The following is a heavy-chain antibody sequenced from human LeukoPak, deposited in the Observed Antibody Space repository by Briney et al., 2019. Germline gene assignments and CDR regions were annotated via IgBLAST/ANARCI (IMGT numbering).Heavy chain of an antibody. J-gene: IGHJ4*02. V-gene: IGHV1-2*02. Sequence: ASVKVSCKASGYTFTDYCMHWVRQAPGQGLEWMGWINPNTGGTHYAQKIQDRVSMTRDTSITTVYMELSSLRSDDTAVYYCARVKAWELSFDYWGQGTLVTVSS. CDR1: GYTFTDYC. CDR2: INPNTGGT. CDR3: ARVKAWELSFDY. D-gene: IGHD1-26*01.